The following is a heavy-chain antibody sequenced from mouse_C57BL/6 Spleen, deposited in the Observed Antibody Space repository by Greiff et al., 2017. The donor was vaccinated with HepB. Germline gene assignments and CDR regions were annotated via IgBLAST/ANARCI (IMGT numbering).Heavy chain of an antibody. J-gene: IGHJ4*01. CDR2: IYPRSGNT. CDR3: ALIYYDYEGGDYYAMDY. V-gene: IGHV1-81*01. D-gene: IGHD2-4*01. Sequence: QVQLQQSGAELARPGASVKLSCKASGYTFTSYGISWVKQRTGQGLEWIGEIYPRSGNTYYNEKFKGKATLTADKSYSTAYMELRSLTSEDSAVYFCALIYYDYEGGDYYAMDYWGQGTSVTVSS. CDR1: GYTFTSYG.